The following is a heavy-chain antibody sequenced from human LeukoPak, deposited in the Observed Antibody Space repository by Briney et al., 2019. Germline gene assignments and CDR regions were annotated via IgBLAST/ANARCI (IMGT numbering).Heavy chain of an antibody. CDR1: GFTFSSYA. Sequence: GGSLRLSCAASGFTFSSYAMSWVRQAPGKGLEWVSAISGSGGSTYYADSVKGRFTISRDNSKNTLYPQMNSLRAEDTAVYYCAKHGYCTNGVCYRSYFDYWGQGTLVTVSS. V-gene: IGHV3-23*01. CDR2: ISGSGGST. CDR3: AKHGYCTNGVCYRSYFDY. J-gene: IGHJ4*02. D-gene: IGHD2-8*01.